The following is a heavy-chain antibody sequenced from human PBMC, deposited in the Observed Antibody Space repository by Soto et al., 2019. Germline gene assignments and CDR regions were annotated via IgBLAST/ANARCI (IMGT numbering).Heavy chain of an antibody. CDR2: IHHSGST. CDR1: GYSISSDNW. J-gene: IGHJ4*02. D-gene: IGHD1-1*01. Sequence: KPSETLSLTCTVSGYSISSDNWWFFVRQSPGKGLEWIGYIHHSGSTYYNPSLKSRLTMSVDTSKNQFSLELSSVTAVDTAVYYCATKGNGIYYFDYWGQGTLVTVSS. V-gene: IGHV4-28*01. CDR3: ATKGNGIYYFDY.